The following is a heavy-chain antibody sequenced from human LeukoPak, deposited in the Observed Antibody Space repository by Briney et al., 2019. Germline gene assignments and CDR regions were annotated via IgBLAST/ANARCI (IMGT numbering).Heavy chain of an antibody. D-gene: IGHD1-1*01. CDR3: TRAGQYRHDY. J-gene: IGHJ4*02. V-gene: IGHV3-74*01. CDR1: GFTFSSYW. Sequence: GGSLRLSCAASGFTFSSYWMHWVRRAPGKGLVWVSRINPDGTTMNYADSVKGRFTISRDNAKNTVFLQMNSLRAEDTAIYYCTRAGQYRHDYWGQGTLVTVSS. CDR2: INPDGTTM.